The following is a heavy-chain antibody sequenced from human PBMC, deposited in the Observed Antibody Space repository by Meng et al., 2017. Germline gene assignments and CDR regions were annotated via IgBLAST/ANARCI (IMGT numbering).Heavy chain of an antibody. D-gene: IGHD3-9*01. CDR2: ISGSGGST. J-gene: IGHJ4*02. CDR3: AKRDILTGYNDY. V-gene: IGHV3-23*04. CDR1: GFTFSSYA. Sequence: GQRGGSGGGLGKPGGSLRLSCAASGFTFSSYAMSWVRQAPGEGLEWVSAISGSGGSTYYADSVKGRFTISRDNSKNTLYLQMNSLRAEDTAVYYCAKRDILTGYNDYWGQGTLVTVSS.